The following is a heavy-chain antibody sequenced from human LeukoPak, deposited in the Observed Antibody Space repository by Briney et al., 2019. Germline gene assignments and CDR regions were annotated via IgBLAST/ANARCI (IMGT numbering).Heavy chain of an antibody. J-gene: IGHJ4*02. CDR1: GFTFSSYS. D-gene: IGHD6-19*01. Sequence: GGSLRLSCAASGFTFSSYSMNWVRQAPGKGLEWVSSTSSSSSYIYYADSVKGRFTISRDNAKNSLYLQMNSLRAEDTAVYYCAKDGGVAGLFQYWGQGTLVTVSS. CDR3: AKDGGVAGLFQY. CDR2: TSSSSSYI. V-gene: IGHV3-21*01.